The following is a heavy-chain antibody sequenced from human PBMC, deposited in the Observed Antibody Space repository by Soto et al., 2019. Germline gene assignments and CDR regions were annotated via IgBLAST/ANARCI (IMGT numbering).Heavy chain of an antibody. Sequence: ASVKVSCKASGYTFTSSGITLVRQAPGQGLEWMGWISAYNGNTNYAQKLQGRVTITRDTSTATDYMELSSLGFGDTAVYYCARDQSRSDNCWWLDPWGQGTQVTVSS. V-gene: IGHV1-18*01. CDR2: ISAYNGNT. J-gene: IGHJ5*02. CDR3: ARDQSRSDNCWWLDP. CDR1: GYTFTSSG. D-gene: IGHD6-19*01.